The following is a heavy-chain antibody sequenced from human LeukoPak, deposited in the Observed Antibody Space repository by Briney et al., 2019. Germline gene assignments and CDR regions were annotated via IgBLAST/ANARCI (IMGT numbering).Heavy chain of an antibody. CDR1: VGFKISYY. D-gene: IGHD6-13*01. CDR2: IYYSGST. V-gene: IGHV4-59*01. Sequence: SETLSLTCIVAVGFKISYYWTAIRQPPGKGLEWIGYIYYSGSTNYNPSLKSRVTISLDTSRSQFSLMLSSVTAADRAVYYLWTLWGDLYRGGWFDLYCYDYWGQGTLVTVSS. CDR3: WTLWGDLYRGGWFDLYCYDY. J-gene: IGHJ4*02.